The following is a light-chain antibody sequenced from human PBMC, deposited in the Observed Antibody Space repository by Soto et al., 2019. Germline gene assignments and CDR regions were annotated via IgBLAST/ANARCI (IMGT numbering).Light chain of an antibody. CDR2: AAS. V-gene: IGKV1-39*01. CDR1: QSIISY. Sequence: DIQMTQSPSSLPPSVGDRLTITCRASQSIISYLNWYQQKPGKAPKLLIYAASSLQSGVPSRFSGSGSGTDFTLTISSLQPEDFATYYCQQSYSTPYTFGQGTKLEIK. J-gene: IGKJ2*01. CDR3: QQSYSTPYT.